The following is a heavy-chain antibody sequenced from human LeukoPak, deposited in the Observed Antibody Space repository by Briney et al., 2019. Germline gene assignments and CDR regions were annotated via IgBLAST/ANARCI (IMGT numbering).Heavy chain of an antibody. J-gene: IGHJ3*02. D-gene: IGHD3-16*01. CDR2: IYYSGST. Sequence: PSETLSLTCTVSGGSISSSSYYWGWIRQPPGKGLEWIGSIYYSGSTYYNPSLKSRVTISVDTSKNQFSLKLSSVTAADTAVYCCARDLQYVGAFDIWGQGTMVTVSS. CDR1: GGSISSSSYY. CDR3: ARDLQYVGAFDI. V-gene: IGHV4-39*07.